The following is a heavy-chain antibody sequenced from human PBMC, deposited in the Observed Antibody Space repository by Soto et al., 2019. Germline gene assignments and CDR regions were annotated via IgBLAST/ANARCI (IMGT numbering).Heavy chain of an antibody. V-gene: IGHV3-7*01. CDR3: ARSFYYDSSGYYWSRGAFDI. D-gene: IGHD3-22*01. CDR2: IKQDGSEK. J-gene: IGHJ3*02. Sequence: ETLRLSCAASGFTFSSYWMSWVRQAPGKGLEWVANIKQDGSEKYYVDSVKGRFTISRDNAKNSLYLQMNSLRAEDTAVYYCARSFYYDSSGYYWSRGAFDIWGQGTMVTVSS. CDR1: GFTFSSYW.